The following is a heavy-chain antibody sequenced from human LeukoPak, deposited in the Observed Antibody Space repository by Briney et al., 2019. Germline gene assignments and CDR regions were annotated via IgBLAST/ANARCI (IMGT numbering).Heavy chain of an antibody. J-gene: IGHJ4*02. CDR3: ARGELRYFDWLLYPSLGY. CDR2: IYYSGST. CDR1: GGSISSGDYY. Sequence: SQTLSLTCTVSGGSISSGDYYWSWIRQPPGTGREWVGYIYYSGSTYYNPSLKSRVTISVDTSKNQFSLKLSSVTAADTAVYYCARGELRYFDWLLYPSLGYWGQGTLVTVSS. D-gene: IGHD3-9*01. V-gene: IGHV4-30-4*08.